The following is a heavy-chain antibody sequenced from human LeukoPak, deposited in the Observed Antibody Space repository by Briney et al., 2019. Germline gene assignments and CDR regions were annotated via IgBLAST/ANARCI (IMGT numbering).Heavy chain of an antibody. CDR1: GYTFTSYA. Sequence: ASVKVSCKASGYTFTSYAMNWVRQAPGQGLEWMGWINTNTGNPTYAQGFTGRFAFSLDTSVSTAYPQISSLKAEDTAVYYCARDPTYYYDSSGQGTDDYWGQGTLVTVSS. CDR2: INTNTGNP. J-gene: IGHJ4*02. V-gene: IGHV7-4-1*02. D-gene: IGHD3-22*01. CDR3: ARDPTYYYDSSGQGTDDY.